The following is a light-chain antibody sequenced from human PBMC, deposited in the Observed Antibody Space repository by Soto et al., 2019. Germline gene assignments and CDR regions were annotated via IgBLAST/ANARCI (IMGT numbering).Light chain of an antibody. Sequence: EIVLTQSPVTLSLSPGERATLSCWASQSVSSYLAWYQQKPGQAPRLLISGASSRATGIPDRFSGSGSATDFTLTISRLEPEDFALYYCQHYGRSPITFGQGTRLEI. CDR3: QHYGRSPIT. V-gene: IGKV3-20*01. CDR1: QSVSSY. J-gene: IGKJ5*01. CDR2: GAS.